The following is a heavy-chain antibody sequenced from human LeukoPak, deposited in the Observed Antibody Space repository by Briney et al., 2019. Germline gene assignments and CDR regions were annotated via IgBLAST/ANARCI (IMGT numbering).Heavy chain of an antibody. V-gene: IGHV1-2*02. J-gene: IGHJ6*02. CDR2: INPNSGGT. Sequence: ASVKVSCRASGYSFTAYHLHWVRQAPGQGLEWMGWINPNSGGTDHAQKFQGRVTMTRDTSISTAYMELRSLRSDDTAVYYCAREYYYDNSGKGMDVWGQGTAVTVSS. D-gene: IGHD3-22*01. CDR1: GYSFTAYH. CDR3: AREYYYDNSGKGMDV.